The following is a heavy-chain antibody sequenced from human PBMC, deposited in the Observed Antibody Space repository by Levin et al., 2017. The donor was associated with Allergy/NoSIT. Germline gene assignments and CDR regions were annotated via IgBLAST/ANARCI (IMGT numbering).Heavy chain of an antibody. CDR1: GGSISSYY. CDR3: ARGARQQPFDY. CDR2: IYYSGST. Sequence: SETLSLTCTVSGGSISSYYWSWIRQPPGKGLEWIGYIYYSGSTNYNPSLKSRVTISVDTSKNQFSLKLSSVTAADTAVYYCARGARQQPFDYWGQGTLVTVSS. V-gene: IGHV4-59*01. D-gene: IGHD6-13*01. J-gene: IGHJ4*02.